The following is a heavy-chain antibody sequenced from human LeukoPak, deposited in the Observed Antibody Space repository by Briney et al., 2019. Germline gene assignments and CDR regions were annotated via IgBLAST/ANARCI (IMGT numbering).Heavy chain of an antibody. Sequence: QTGGSLRLSCAACGFTFSSYGMHWVRQAPGKGLEWVAVIWYDGSNKYYADSVKGRFTISRDNSKNTLYLQMNSLRAEDTAVYYCARDERNDRPTYYFDYWGQGTLVTVSS. J-gene: IGHJ4*02. CDR1: GFTFSSYG. CDR3: ARDERNDRPTYYFDY. V-gene: IGHV3-33*01. CDR2: IWYDGSNK.